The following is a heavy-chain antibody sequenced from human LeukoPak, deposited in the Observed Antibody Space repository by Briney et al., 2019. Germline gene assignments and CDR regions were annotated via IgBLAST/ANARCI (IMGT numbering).Heavy chain of an antibody. V-gene: IGHV3-66*01. J-gene: IGHJ4*02. CDR1: GFTVSSNN. CDR2: IYSGGST. Sequence: GGSLRLSCAVSGFTVSSNNMNWVRQAPGKGLEWVSIIYSGGSTNYADSVKGRFTISRDGSKNTLYLQVNSLRPEDTAVYFCARDEIYWGQGTLVTVSS. CDR3: ARDEIY.